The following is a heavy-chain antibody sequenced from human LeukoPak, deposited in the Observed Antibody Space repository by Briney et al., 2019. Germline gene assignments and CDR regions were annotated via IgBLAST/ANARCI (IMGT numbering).Heavy chain of an antibody. V-gene: IGHV1-69*04. Sequence: GGSLRLSCAASGFTFSSYAMHWVRQAPGKGLEWVGRIIPILGIANYAQKFQGRVTITADKSTSTAYMELSSLRSEDTAVYYCARASKIYYDSSGYYSPTDYWGQGTLVTVSS. CDR1: GFTFSSYA. J-gene: IGHJ4*02. CDR2: IIPILGIA. CDR3: ARASKIYYDSSGYYSPTDY. D-gene: IGHD3-22*01.